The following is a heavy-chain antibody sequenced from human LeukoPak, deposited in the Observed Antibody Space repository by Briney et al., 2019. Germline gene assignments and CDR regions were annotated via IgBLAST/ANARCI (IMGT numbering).Heavy chain of an antibody. CDR1: AYTFSNYG. V-gene: IGHV1-18*01. D-gene: IGHD3-10*01. Sequence: SVKVSSKASAYTFSNYGFNWVRQAPGQGLEWMGWIRAYNGNTKYAQKLQGRFTMSTDTSTSTAYMELRSLTSDDTAVYYCAIDLDGSGSYYTDYWGQGTLVTVSS. J-gene: IGHJ4*02. CDR3: AIDLDGSGSYYTDY. CDR2: IRAYNGNT.